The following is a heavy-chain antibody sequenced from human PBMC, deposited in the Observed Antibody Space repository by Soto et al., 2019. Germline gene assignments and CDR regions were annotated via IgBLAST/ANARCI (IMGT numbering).Heavy chain of an antibody. V-gene: IGHV5-51*01. J-gene: IGHJ6*02. D-gene: IGHD6-13*01. CDR1: GYSFTSYW. CDR2: IYPGDSDT. CDR3: ARQPVRYSSRWPLYYYGMDV. Sequence: GESLKISCKGSGYSFTSYWIGWVRQMPGKGLEWMGIIYPGDSDTRYSPSFQGQVTISADKSISTAYLQWSSLKASDTAMYYCARQPVRYSSRWPLYYYGMDVWGQGTTVTVSS.